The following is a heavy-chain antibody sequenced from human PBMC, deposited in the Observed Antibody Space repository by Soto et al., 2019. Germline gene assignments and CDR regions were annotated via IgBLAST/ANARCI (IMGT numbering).Heavy chain of an antibody. CDR1: GFTFQTYG. Sequence: QVQLVESGGGVVQPGRSLRLSCAASGFTFQTYGMHWVRQAPGKGLEWVAVISDDGSNKYNIASVEGRFTISRDNSKSTLYLQMNSLRNEDTAVYYCARGGGYTYGTNDAFDIWGQGTMVTVSS. J-gene: IGHJ3*02. CDR3: ARGGGYTYGTNDAFDI. D-gene: IGHD5-18*01. V-gene: IGHV3-30*03. CDR2: ISDDGSNK.